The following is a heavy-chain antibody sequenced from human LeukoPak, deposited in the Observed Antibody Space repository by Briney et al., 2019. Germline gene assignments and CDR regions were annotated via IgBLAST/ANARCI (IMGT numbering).Heavy chain of an antibody. J-gene: IGHJ5*02. D-gene: IGHD3-22*01. Sequence: SETLSLTCTVSGGSISSYYWSWIRRPAGKGLEWIGRIHTSGSTNYNPSLKSRVTMSEDTSKNQFSLKLSSVSAADTAVYYCARDRYYYDSSGYYAWFDPWGQGTLVTVSS. CDR2: IHTSGST. CDR1: GGSISSYY. CDR3: ARDRYYYDSSGYYAWFDP. V-gene: IGHV4-4*07.